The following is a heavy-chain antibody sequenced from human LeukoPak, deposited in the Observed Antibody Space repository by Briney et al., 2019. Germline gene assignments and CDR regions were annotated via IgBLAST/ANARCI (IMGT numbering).Heavy chain of an antibody. J-gene: IGHJ6*03. CDR1: GLGFRNYG. Sequence: PGGSLRLSCVASGLGFRNYGMHWVRQATGKGLEWVSFIWSDGNNKKYGDSVKGRFTISRDNSNNMLYLQMDSLRPEDTGVYYCAKDPGASVPGFYMDVWGKGTTVIVSS. CDR2: IWSDGNNK. CDR3: AKDPGASVPGFYMDV. V-gene: IGHV3-30*02. D-gene: IGHD2-8*02.